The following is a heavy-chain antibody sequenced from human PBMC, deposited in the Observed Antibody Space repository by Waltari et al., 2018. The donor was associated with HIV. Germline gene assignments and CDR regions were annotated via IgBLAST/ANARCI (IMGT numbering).Heavy chain of an antibody. Sequence: QVQLVESGGGVVQPGRSLRLSCAASGFTFNTYAMHWVRQGPGKGLEWVAMISFDLKNKFYADSVSGRFTISRDNSKNTLYLQMNNLRSEDTAVYYCAKDRTLRMMGYYFDNWGQGTLVTVSS. D-gene: IGHD3-16*01. CDR2: ISFDLKNK. CDR1: GFTFNTYA. J-gene: IGHJ4*02. V-gene: IGHV3-30*18. CDR3: AKDRTLRMMGYYFDN.